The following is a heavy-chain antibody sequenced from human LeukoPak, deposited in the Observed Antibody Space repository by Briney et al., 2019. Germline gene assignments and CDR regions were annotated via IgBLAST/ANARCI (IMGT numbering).Heavy chain of an antibody. V-gene: IGHV3-23*01. CDR1: GFTFSSYA. CDR2: ISGSGGST. J-gene: IGHJ4*02. CDR3: AKDGAGSQSYCSSTSCYVDY. D-gene: IGHD2-2*01. Sequence: LPGGSLRLPCAASGFTFSSYAMSWVRQAPGKGLEWVSAISGSGGSTYYADSVKGRFTISRDNSKNTLYLQMNSLRAEDTAVYYCAKDGAGSQSYCSSTSCYVDYWGQGTLVTVSS.